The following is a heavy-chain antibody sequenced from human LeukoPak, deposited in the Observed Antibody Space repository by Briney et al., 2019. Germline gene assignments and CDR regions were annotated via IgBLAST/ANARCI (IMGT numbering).Heavy chain of an antibody. CDR3: ARLKAVAGPHYYFDY. D-gene: IGHD6-19*01. CDR1: GFTFSSYA. J-gene: IGHJ4*02. Sequence: GGSLRLSCAASGFTFSSYAIHWVRQAPGKGLEWVAVISYDGSNKDYADSVKGRFTISRDDSKNTLFLQMNSLRIDDTAVYYCARLKAVAGPHYYFDYWGQGTLVTVSS. CDR2: ISYDGSNK. V-gene: IGHV3-30*04.